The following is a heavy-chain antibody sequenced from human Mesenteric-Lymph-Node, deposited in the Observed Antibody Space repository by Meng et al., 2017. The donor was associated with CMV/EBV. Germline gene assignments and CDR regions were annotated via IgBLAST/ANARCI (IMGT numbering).Heavy chain of an antibody. CDR3: ARGRYDILTGYYPFDY. CDR1: GGTFNSYA. D-gene: IGHD3-9*01. J-gene: IGHJ4*02. CDR2: IIPIFGTE. Sequence: SGGTFNSYAISWVRQAPGQGLEWMGGIIPIFGTENYAQKFQGRVTITADKSTSTAYMELSSLRSEDTAVYYCARGRYDILTGYYPFDYWGQGTLVTVSS. V-gene: IGHV1-69*06.